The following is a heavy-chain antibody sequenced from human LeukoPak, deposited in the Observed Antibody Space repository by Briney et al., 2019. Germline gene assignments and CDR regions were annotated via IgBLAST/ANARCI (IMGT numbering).Heavy chain of an antibody. CDR1: GYTFTSYD. D-gene: IGHD3-10*01. J-gene: IGHJ5*02. CDR3: ARGRDTYYYGSGSYYNGREFDP. CDR2: MNPNSGNT. V-gene: IGHV1-8*01. Sequence: ASVKVSCKASGYTFTSYDINWVRQATGQGLEWMGWMNPNSGNTGYAQKFQGRVTMTRNTSISTAYMGLSSLRSEDTAVYYCARGRDTYYYGSGSYYNGREFDPWGQGTLVTVSS.